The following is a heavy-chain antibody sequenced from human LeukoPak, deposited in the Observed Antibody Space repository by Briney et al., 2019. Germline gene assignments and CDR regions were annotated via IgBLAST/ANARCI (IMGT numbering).Heavy chain of an antibody. V-gene: IGHV3-33*01. CDR2: IWYDGSNK. D-gene: IGHD2-21*02. J-gene: IGHJ4*02. CDR3: ARDRLEAVTDDDYFDY. Sequence: AGGSLRLSCAASGFTFSNHGMRWVRQAPGKGAEWVALIWYDGSNKYYGDSVKGRFTISRDNSKNTVYLQMNSLRAEDTGVYYCARDRLEAVTDDDYFDYWGQGTLVTVSS. CDR1: GFTFSNHG.